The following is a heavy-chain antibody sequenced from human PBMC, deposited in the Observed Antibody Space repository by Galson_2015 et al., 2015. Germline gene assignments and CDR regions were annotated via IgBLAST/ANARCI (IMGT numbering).Heavy chain of an antibody. CDR3: ARGEYSSSWYEY. Sequence: SETLSLTCTVSGGSISSYYWSWIRQPPGKGLEWIGYIYYSGSTNYNPSLKSRVTIPVDTSKNQFSLKLSSVTAADTAVYYCARGEYSSSWYEYWGQGTLVTVSS. V-gene: IGHV4-59*01. J-gene: IGHJ4*02. D-gene: IGHD6-13*01. CDR2: IYYSGST. CDR1: GGSISSYY.